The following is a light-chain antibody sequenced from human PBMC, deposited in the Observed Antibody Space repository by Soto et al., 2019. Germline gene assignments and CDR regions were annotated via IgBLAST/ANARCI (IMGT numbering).Light chain of an antibody. CDR3: AAWDDSLNGHV. V-gene: IGLV1-44*01. CDR1: SSNIGSST. J-gene: IGLJ1*01. CDR2: SNN. Sequence: SALTHPPSASGTPWHRVTISFSGSSSNIGSSTVNWYQQLPGTAPKLLIYSNNQRPSGVPDRFSGSKSGTSASLAISGLQSEDEADYYCAAWDDSLNGHVFGTGTKVTVL.